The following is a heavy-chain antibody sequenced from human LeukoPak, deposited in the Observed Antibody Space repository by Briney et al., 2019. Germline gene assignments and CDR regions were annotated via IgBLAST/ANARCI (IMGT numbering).Heavy chain of an antibody. CDR2: ISSSSSTI. Sequence: GRSLRLSCAASGFTFSSYSMNWVRQAPGKGLEWVSYISSSSSTIYYADSVKGRFAISRDNAKNSLYLQMNSLRAEDTAVYYCAREGRLRGVIGTVYYYYGMDVWGQGTTVTVSS. CDR3: AREGRLRGVIGTVYYYYGMDV. D-gene: IGHD3-10*01. V-gene: IGHV3-48*04. J-gene: IGHJ6*01. CDR1: GFTFSSYS.